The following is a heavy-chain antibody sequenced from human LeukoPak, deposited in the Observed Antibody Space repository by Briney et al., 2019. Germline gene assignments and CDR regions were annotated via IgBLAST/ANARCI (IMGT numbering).Heavy chain of an antibody. V-gene: IGHV4-59*10. D-gene: IGHD1-20*01. J-gene: IGHJ4*02. Sequence: PSETLSLTCAVYGGSFSGYYWSWIRQPAGKGLEWIGRIYTSGSTNYNPSLKSRVTISVDTSKNQFSLKLSSVTAADTAVYYRARHGITGTSRYFDYWGQGTLVTVSS. CDR1: GGSFSGYY. CDR3: ARHGITGTSRYFDY. CDR2: IYTSGST.